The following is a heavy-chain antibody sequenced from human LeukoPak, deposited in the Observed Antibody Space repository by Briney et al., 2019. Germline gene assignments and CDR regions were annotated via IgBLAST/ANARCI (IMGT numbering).Heavy chain of an antibody. V-gene: IGHV3-48*03. CDR3: AKDRTSEKYYYDSIDAFDI. Sequence: GGSLRLSCAASGFTFNNYEMNWVRQAPGKGLEWVSYINSPGTTVYYADSVKGRFTISRDNARNSLYLEMNSLRAEDTAVYYCAKDRTSEKYYYDSIDAFDIWGQGTMVTVSS. CDR1: GFTFNNYE. CDR2: INSPGTTV. J-gene: IGHJ3*02. D-gene: IGHD3-22*01.